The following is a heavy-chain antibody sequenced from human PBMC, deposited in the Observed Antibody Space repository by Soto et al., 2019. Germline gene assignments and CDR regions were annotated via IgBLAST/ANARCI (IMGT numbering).Heavy chain of an antibody. D-gene: IGHD3-22*01. Sequence: PGGSLRLSCAASGFAFDDYVMHWVRQPPGKGLEWVPSISWNGRTRDYADSVQGRFTISRDNAKNSLYLQMNSLRDEDTALYFCTSGFSSDTYYIDSWGPGTQVTVSS. CDR3: TSGFSSDTYYIDS. CDR2: ISWNGRTR. J-gene: IGHJ4*02. V-gene: IGHV3-9*01. CDR1: GFAFDDYV.